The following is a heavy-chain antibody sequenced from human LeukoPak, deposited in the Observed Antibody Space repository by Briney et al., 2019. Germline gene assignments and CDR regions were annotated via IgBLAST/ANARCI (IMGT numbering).Heavy chain of an antibody. CDR2: FDPEDGET. CDR3: ATDRFLDHFGRRPPSDY. J-gene: IGHJ4*02. Sequence: GASVKVSCRVSGYTLTELSMHWVRQAPGKGLEWMGGFDPEDGETIYAQKFQGRVTMTEDTSTDTAYMELSSPRSEDTAVYYCATDRFLDHFGRRPPSDYWGQGTLVTVSS. V-gene: IGHV1-24*01. D-gene: IGHD3-3*01. CDR1: GYTLTELS.